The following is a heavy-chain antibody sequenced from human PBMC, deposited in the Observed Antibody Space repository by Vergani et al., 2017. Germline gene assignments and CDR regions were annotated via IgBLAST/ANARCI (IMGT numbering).Heavy chain of an antibody. CDR3: ARVSRITIFGVVIDDAFDI. CDR2: ISAYNGNT. Sequence: QVQLVQSGAEVKKPGASVKVSCKASGYTFTSYGISWVRQAPGQGLEWMGWISAYNGNTHYAQKLQGRVTMTTDTSTSTAYMELRSLRSDDTAVYYCARVSRITIFGVVIDDAFDIWGQGTMVTVSS. V-gene: IGHV1-18*01. J-gene: IGHJ3*02. CDR1: GYTFTSYG. D-gene: IGHD3-3*01.